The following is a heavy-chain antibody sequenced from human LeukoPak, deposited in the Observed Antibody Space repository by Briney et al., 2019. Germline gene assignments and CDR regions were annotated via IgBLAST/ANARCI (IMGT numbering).Heavy chain of an antibody. CDR1: GYTFTGYY. Sequence: ASVKVSCKASGYTFTGYYMHWVRQAPGQGLEWMGWINPNSGGTNYAQKFQGWVTMTRDTSISTAYMELSRLRSDDTAVYYCAREAGYGSGSHYGMDVWGQGTTVTVSS. V-gene: IGHV1-2*04. D-gene: IGHD3-10*01. CDR2: INPNSGGT. CDR3: AREAGYGSGSHYGMDV. J-gene: IGHJ6*02.